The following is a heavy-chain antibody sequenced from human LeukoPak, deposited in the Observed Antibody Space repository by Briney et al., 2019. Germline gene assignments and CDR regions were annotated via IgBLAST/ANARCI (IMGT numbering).Heavy chain of an antibody. CDR3: TRPWGI. J-gene: IGHJ4*02. Sequence: GGSLRLSCAASGFTFSEYWMHWVRLTPGRRLVWVARINGDGSDTTYADSVKGRFTISRDNAKNTVYLQMNSLTAEDTAVYYCTRPWGIWGQGALFTVSS. D-gene: IGHD3-16*01. V-gene: IGHV3-74*03. CDR1: GFTFSEYW. CDR2: INGDGSDT.